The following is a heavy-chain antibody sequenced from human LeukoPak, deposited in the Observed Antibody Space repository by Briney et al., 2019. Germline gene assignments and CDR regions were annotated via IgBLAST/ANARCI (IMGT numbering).Heavy chain of an antibody. CDR2: MNPNSGNT. J-gene: IGHJ4*02. V-gene: IGHV1-8*01. D-gene: IGHD1-26*01. CDR1: GYTFTSYD. Sequence: ASVKVSGKASGYTFTSYDINWVRQATGQGLEWMGWMNPNSGNTGYAQKFQGRVTMTRNTSISTAYMELSSLRSEDTAVYYCARAKVGATAYYFDYWGQGTLVTVSS. CDR3: ARAKVGATAYYFDY.